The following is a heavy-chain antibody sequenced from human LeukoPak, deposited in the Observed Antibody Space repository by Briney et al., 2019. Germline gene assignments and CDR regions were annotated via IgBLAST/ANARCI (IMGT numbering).Heavy chain of an antibody. Sequence: GGSLRLSCAASGFLVNANHMNWVRQAPVKGLEWVSIIYSSDYIYYADSVKGRFTISRDNSKNTLYLQMNSLRVEDSAVYYCATERPDSRVLDYWGQGLVVTVSS. CDR2: IYSSDYI. V-gene: IGHV3-66*01. CDR1: GFLVNANH. J-gene: IGHJ4*02. CDR3: ATERPDSRVLDY. D-gene: IGHD3-10*01.